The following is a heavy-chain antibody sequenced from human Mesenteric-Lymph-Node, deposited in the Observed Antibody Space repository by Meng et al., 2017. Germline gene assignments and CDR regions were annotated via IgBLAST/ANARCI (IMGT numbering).Heavy chain of an antibody. Sequence: QVQVQESGPGLVKPSQYLSITCTVSDGFNTSDDYYWSWIRQPPGKGLEWIGYIHYSGTTYYNPSLKSRIAISLDTSKNQFSLNLNSVTAADAAVYYCARDSPGGYGYFDSWGQGTLVTVSS. CDR3: ARDSPGGYGYFDS. J-gene: IGHJ4*02. V-gene: IGHV4-30-4*01. D-gene: IGHD5-12*01. CDR2: IHYSGTT. CDR1: DGFNTSDDYY.